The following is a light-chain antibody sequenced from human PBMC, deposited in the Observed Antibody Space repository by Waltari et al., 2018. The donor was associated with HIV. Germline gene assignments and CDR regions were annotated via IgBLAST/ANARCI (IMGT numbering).Light chain of an antibody. J-gene: IGLJ3*02. Sequence: QSALTQPASVSGSPGQSITISCTGTGSDLRDYNSVSWYQHHPGKAPKVIVYEVSNRPSGVSSRFSVSISGNTASLTISGLQAEDEADYFCTSYISSASPEFGGGTKVTVL. CDR1: GSDLRDYNS. CDR3: TSYISSASPE. CDR2: EVS. V-gene: IGLV2-14*01.